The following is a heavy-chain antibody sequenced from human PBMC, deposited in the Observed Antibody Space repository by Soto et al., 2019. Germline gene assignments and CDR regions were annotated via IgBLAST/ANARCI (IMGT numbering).Heavy chain of an antibody. Sequence: PSETLSLTCTVSGGSISSYYWSWIRQPPGKGLEWIGYIYYSGSTNYNPSLKSRVTISVDTPKNQFSLKLSSVTAADTAVYYCARQQWLVLGYNWFDPWGQGTLVTVPS. V-gene: IGHV4-59*08. D-gene: IGHD6-19*01. J-gene: IGHJ5*02. CDR1: GGSISSYY. CDR2: IYYSGST. CDR3: ARQQWLVLGYNWFDP.